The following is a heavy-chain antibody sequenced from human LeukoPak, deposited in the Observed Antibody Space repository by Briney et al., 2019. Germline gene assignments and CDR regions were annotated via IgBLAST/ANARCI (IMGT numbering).Heavy chain of an antibody. V-gene: IGHV4-39*01. Sequence: PSETLSLTCTVSGGSISSGSYYWGWIRQPPGKGLEWIGNIYYSGSTYYNPSLKSRVAISVDTSKNQFSLHLISVTAADTAVYYCARSRDWHIRHTDYWGQGTLVTVSS. D-gene: IGHD2-21*02. CDR2: IYYSGST. CDR3: ARSRDWHIRHTDY. CDR1: GGSISSGSYY. J-gene: IGHJ4*02.